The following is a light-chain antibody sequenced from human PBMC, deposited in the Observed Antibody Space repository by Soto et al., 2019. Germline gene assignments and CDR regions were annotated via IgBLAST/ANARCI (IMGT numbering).Light chain of an antibody. J-gene: IGLJ1*01. CDR2: EVS. Sequence: QSVLTQRASVSGSRGQSITISCTGTSSDVDGYNYVSWYQQYPDKAPKLMIYEVSNRPSGVSNRFSGSKSGNTASLTISGLQAEDEADYYCSSYRSSSTLYVFGTGTKVTVL. V-gene: IGLV2-14*01. CDR3: SSYRSSSTLYV. CDR1: SSDVDGYNY.